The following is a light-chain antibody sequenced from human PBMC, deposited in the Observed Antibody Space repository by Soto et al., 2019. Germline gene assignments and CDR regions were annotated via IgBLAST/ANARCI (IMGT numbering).Light chain of an antibody. V-gene: IGKV1-5*03. Sequence: DIQMTQSPSTLSGSVGDRVTITCRASQTISSWLAWYQQKPGKAPKLLIYKASTLKSGVPSRFSGSGSGTEFTLTISCLQPDDFATYYCQQYNGYSTWTFGQGTEVEIK. CDR1: QTISSW. CDR3: QQYNGYSTWT. J-gene: IGKJ1*01. CDR2: KAS.